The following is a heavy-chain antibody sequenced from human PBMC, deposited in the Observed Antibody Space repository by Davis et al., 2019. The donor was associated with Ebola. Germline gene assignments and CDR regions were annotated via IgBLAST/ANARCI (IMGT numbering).Heavy chain of an antibody. V-gene: IGHV3-21*01. Sequence: PGGSLRLSCAASGFTFSSYSMNWVRQAPGKGLEWVSSISSSGSYIYYADSVKGRFTISRDNAKNSLYLQMNSLRAEDTAVYYCARDLGYSYGCFNYWGQGTLATVSS. D-gene: IGHD5-18*01. CDR2: ISSSGSYI. CDR1: GFTFSSYS. J-gene: IGHJ4*02. CDR3: ARDLGYSYGCFNY.